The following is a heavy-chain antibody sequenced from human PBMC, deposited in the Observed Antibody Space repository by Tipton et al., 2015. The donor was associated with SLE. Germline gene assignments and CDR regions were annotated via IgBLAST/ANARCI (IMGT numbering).Heavy chain of an antibody. D-gene: IGHD1-1*01. CDR2: VYYGGST. Sequence: TLSLTCTVSGGSISGYFWSWLRQPPGKGLEWIGYVYYGGSTNYNPSLKSRLTISLDTSNNQFSLKLSSVTAADTAIYYCARDDFSVSTRSNDGFDIWGQGTMVTVSS. CDR1: GGSISGYF. J-gene: IGHJ3*02. CDR3: ARDDFSVSTRSNDGFDI. V-gene: IGHV4-59*01.